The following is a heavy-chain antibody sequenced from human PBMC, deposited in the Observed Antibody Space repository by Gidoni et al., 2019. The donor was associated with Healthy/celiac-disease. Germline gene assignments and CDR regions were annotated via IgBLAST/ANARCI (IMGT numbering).Heavy chain of an antibody. CDR2: IIPIFGTA. Sequence: QVQLVQSGAEVKKPGSSVKVSCKASGGTFSSYAISWVRQAPGQGLEWMGGIIPIFGTANYAQKFQGRVTITADESTSTAYMELSSLRSEDTAVYYCARDHFVHYYDSSGYLNYWGQGTLVTVSS. V-gene: IGHV1-69*01. D-gene: IGHD3-22*01. J-gene: IGHJ4*02. CDR3: ARDHFVHYYDSSGYLNY. CDR1: GGTFSSYA.